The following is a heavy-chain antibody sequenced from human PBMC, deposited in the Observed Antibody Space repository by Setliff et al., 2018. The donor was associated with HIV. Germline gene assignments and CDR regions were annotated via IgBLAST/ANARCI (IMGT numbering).Heavy chain of an antibody. D-gene: IGHD3-10*01. Sequence: ASVKVSCKASGYTFTANSIHWVRQASGQGLEWMGVINPTGGNTEYAQKFQGRVTFTRDTSTRTVYMELSSLAYEDTAVYYCARGHDYGGNDFFGHWGQGTLVTVSS. CDR3: ARGHDYGGNDFFGH. CDR1: GYTFTANS. CDR2: INPTGGNT. V-gene: IGHV1-46*01. J-gene: IGHJ4*02.